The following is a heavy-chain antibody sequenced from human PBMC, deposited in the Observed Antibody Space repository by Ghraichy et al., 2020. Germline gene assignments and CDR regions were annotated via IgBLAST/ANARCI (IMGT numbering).Heavy chain of an antibody. V-gene: IGHV3-48*02. Sequence: GESLNISCAASGFTFSSYSMNWVRQAPGKGLEWVSYISSSSSTIYYADSVKGRFTISRDNAKNSLYLQMNSLRDEDTAVYYCARDGGLLGSYWYFDLWGRGTLVTVSS. CDR1: GFTFSSYS. CDR3: ARDGGLLGSYWYFDL. D-gene: IGHD2-15*01. CDR2: ISSSSSTI. J-gene: IGHJ2*01.